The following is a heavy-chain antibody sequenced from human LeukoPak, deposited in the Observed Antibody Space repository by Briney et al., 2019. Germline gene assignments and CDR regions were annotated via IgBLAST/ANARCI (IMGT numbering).Heavy chain of an antibody. CDR3: AKDRSSSWYYFDY. CDR1: GFTFSSYA. Sequence: PGGSLRLSCAASGFTFSSYAMSWVRQAPGKGLEWVSAISGSGGSTYYADSVKGRFTISRDNFKNTLYLQMNSLRAEDTAVYYCAKDRSSSWYYFDYWGQGTLVTVSS. V-gene: IGHV3-23*01. CDR2: ISGSGGST. D-gene: IGHD6-13*01. J-gene: IGHJ4*02.